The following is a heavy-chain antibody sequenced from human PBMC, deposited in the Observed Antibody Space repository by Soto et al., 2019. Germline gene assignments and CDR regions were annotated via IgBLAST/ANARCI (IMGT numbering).Heavy chain of an antibody. D-gene: IGHD5-12*01. CDR1: GFTFSSYA. V-gene: IGHV3-30-3*01. Sequence: GGSLRLSCAASGFTFSSYAMHWVRQAPGKGLEWVAVISYDGSNKYYADSVKGRFTISRDNSKNTLYLQMNSLRAEDTAVYYCARDRPDRDIEGYSDYYYGMDVWGQGTTVTVSS. CDR3: ARDRPDRDIEGYSDYYYGMDV. CDR2: ISYDGSNK. J-gene: IGHJ6*02.